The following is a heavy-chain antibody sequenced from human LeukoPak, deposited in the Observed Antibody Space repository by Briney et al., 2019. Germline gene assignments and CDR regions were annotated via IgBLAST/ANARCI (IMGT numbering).Heavy chain of an antibody. CDR1: GGSISSGGYY. CDR2: IYYSGST. Sequence: PSETLSLTCTVSGGSISSGGYYWSWIRQHPGKGLEWIGYIYYSGSTYYNPSLKSRVTISVDTSKNQFSLKLSSVTAADTAVYYCARGNVTNRNFDYWGQGTLVTVSS. CDR3: ARGNVTNRNFDY. V-gene: IGHV4-31*03. D-gene: IGHD1-1*01. J-gene: IGHJ4*02.